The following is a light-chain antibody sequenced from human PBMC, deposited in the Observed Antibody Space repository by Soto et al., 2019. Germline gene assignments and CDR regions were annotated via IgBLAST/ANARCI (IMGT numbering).Light chain of an antibody. CDR2: EVG. Sequence: QSALTQPASVSGSPGQSITISRTGSSSDVGGHNHVSGYQQHPGKAPKLIIYEVGNRPSGVSNRCSGSKSGNTASLTISGFQAEDEADYYCNSYTSSSPHVFGTGTKLPVL. CDR1: SSDVGGHNH. CDR3: NSYTSSSPHV. V-gene: IGLV2-14*01. J-gene: IGLJ1*01.